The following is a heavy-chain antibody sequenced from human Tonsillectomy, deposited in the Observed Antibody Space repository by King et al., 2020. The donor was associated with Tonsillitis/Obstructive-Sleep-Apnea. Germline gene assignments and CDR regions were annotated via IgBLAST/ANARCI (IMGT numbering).Heavy chain of an antibody. CDR2: INPGTGNK. D-gene: IGHD1-1*01. Sequence: QLVQSGAEVKKPGASVKVSCKASGYTFTDYAVYWVRQAPGQRLELMGWINPGTGNKKYSEELQGRVTITRDTSASIAYLTLNSLRSEDTAVYYCARDRSGPDYWGQGSLVTVSS. CDR1: GYTFTDYA. CDR3: ARDRSGPDY. J-gene: IGHJ4*02. V-gene: IGHV1-3*01.